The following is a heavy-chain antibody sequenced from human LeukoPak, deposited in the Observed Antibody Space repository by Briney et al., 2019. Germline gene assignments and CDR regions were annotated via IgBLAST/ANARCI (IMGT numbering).Heavy chain of an antibody. CDR3: ARASLNTGGYFDY. CDR2: INPSGGST. CDR1: GYTFTSYY. J-gene: IGHJ4*02. D-gene: IGHD7-27*01. Sequence: ASVKVSCKASGYTFTSYYMHWVRQAPGQGREWMGIINPSGGSTSYAQKFQGRVTMTRDTSTSTVYMELCSLRSEDTAVYYCARASLNTGGYFDYWGQGTLVTVSS. V-gene: IGHV1-46*03.